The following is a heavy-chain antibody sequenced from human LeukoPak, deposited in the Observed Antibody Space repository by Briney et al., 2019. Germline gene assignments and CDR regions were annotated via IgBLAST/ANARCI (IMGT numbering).Heavy chain of an antibody. V-gene: IGHV1-2*06. CDR3: ARGHYDAYYYHYMDV. CDR2: INPNSGDT. CDR1: GYTFTGYY. D-gene: IGHD3-3*01. Sequence: ASVKVSCKAFGYTFTGYYMNWVRQAPGQGLEWMGRINPNSGDTNYAQKFQDRVTMTRDTSISTAYMELSRLSPDDTAVYFCARGHYDAYYYHYMDVWGKGTTVTVSS. J-gene: IGHJ6*03.